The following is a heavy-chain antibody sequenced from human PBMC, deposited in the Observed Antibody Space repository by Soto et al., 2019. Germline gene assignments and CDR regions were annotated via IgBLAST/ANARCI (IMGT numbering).Heavy chain of an antibody. J-gene: IGHJ4*02. CDR3: AKDKVPDGAWDIDY. D-gene: IGHD4-17*01. Sequence: EVQLLESGGHLVQPGGSLRLSCVVSGFTFSQYTMNWVRQAPGKGLEWISGIIGGNGDTYYADSVKGRFTISRYNSKNTLFLQMDSLTVGDTAIYYCAKDKVPDGAWDIDYWGQGAPVTVSS. CDR1: GFTFSQYT. CDR2: IIGGNGDT. V-gene: IGHV3-23*01.